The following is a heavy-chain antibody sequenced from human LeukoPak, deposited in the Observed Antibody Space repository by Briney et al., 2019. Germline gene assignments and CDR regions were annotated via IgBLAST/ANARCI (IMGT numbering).Heavy chain of an antibody. CDR3: AKGGDGYNRYYYYYMDV. J-gene: IGHJ6*03. CDR1: GFTFSSYG. V-gene: IGHV3-30*02. CDR2: TRSDGGNN. D-gene: IGHD5-24*01. Sequence: GGSLRLSCAASGFTFSSYGMHWVRQAPGKGLEWVAFTRSDGGNNFYADSVKGRLTISRDNSKNTLYLHMNSLRAEDTALYYCAKGGDGYNRYYYYYMDVWGKGITVTISS.